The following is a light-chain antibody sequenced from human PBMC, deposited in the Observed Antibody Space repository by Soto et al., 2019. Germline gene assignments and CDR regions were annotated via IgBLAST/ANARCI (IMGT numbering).Light chain of an antibody. CDR3: SSYTSINTYV. CDR1: SSDVGGYNH. Sequence: QSALTQPASVSGSPGQSIAISCTGTSSDVGGYNHVSWYQQHPGKAPKLMIYDVGNRPSGVSDRFSGSKSGNTASLTISGLQAEDEADYYCSSYTSINTYVFGTGTQLTVL. J-gene: IGLJ1*01. CDR2: DVG. V-gene: IGLV2-14*01.